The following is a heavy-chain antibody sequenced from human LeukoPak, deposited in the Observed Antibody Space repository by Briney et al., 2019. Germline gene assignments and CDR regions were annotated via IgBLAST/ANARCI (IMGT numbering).Heavy chain of an antibody. J-gene: IGHJ4*02. CDR3: ARKPKDCSGGTCYWYYFDY. CDR2: IYYSGST. D-gene: IGHD2-15*01. Sequence: SETLSLTCTVSGGSISSSSYYWGWIRQPPGKGLEWIGSIYYSGSTYHNPSLQSRVTISLDTSKNQFSLNLSSVTAADTAVYYCARKPKDCSGGTCYWYYFDYWGQGTLVTVSS. CDR1: GGSISSSSYY. V-gene: IGHV4-39*07.